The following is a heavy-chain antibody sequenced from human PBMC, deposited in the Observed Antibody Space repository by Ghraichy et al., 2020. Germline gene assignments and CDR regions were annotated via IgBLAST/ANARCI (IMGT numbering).Heavy chain of an antibody. CDR3: ARGGPLESSGWYRRGWDY. CDR2: IIPIFGTA. CDR1: GGTFSSYA. J-gene: IGHJ4*02. Sequence: SVKVSFKASGGTFSSYAISWVRQAPGQGLEWMGGIIPIFGTANYAQKFQGRVTITADESTSTAYMELSSLRSEDTAVYYCARGGPLESSGWYRRGWDYWGQGTLVTVSS. V-gene: IGHV1-69*13. D-gene: IGHD6-19*01.